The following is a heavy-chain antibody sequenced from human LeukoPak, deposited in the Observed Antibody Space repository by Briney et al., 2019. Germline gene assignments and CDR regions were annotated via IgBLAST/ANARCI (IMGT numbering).Heavy chain of an antibody. CDR3: ARQDYRDSSGHNWFDP. J-gene: IGHJ5*02. D-gene: IGHD3-22*01. V-gene: IGHV4-34*12. CDR2: IIPSGSI. Sequence: SETLSLTCAVYGGSFSNYYWSWIRQPPGKGLEWIGEIIPSGSINYNPSLKSRVAISVDTSQNQFSLKLSSVTAADTAVYYCARQDYRDSSGHNWFDPWGQGTRSPSPQ. CDR1: GGSFSNYY.